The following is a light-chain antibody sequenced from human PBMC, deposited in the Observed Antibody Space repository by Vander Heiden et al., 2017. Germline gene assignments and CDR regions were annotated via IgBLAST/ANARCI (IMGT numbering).Light chain of an antibody. Sequence: DIQMTQSPSSLSASVGDRVTIPCRASQSISSYLNWYQQKPGKAPKLLIYAASSLQSGVPSRFSGSGSGTDFTLTISRLQPEDFATYFCQQSYSTPRLTFGGGTKVEIK. CDR3: QQSYSTPRLT. V-gene: IGKV1-39*01. J-gene: IGKJ4*01. CDR1: QSISSY. CDR2: AAS.